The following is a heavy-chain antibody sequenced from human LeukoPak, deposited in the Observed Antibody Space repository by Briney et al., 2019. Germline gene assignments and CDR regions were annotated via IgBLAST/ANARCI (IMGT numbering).Heavy chain of an antibody. V-gene: IGHV1-2*06. CDR2: IIPNRGGT. Sequence: ASVKVSCKASGYTFTGCDIHWVRQAPGQGLEWMGRIIPNRGGTNHAQKFQGRVTMTRDTSISTAYMELSGLRSDDTAVYYCARDSDSSGYSVDYWGQGTLVTVSS. J-gene: IGHJ4*02. CDR1: GYTFTGCD. CDR3: ARDSDSSGYSVDY. D-gene: IGHD3-22*01.